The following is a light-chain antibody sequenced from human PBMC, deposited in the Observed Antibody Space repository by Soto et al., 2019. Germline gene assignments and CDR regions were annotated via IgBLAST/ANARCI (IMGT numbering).Light chain of an antibody. V-gene: IGKV3-20*01. J-gene: IGKJ4*01. CDR1: QSVSSSY. CDR2: GAS. CDR3: QQYGSSPLP. Sequence: EIVLTQSPGTLSLSPGERATLSCRASQSVSSSYLAWYQQKPGQAPRLLIYGASSRATGIPDRFSDSGSGTDFTLTISRLEPEVFAVYYCQQYGSSPLPFGGGPRVDIK.